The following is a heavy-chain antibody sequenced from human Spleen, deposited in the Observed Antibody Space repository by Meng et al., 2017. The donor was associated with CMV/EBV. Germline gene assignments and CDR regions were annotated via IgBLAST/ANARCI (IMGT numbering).Heavy chain of an antibody. CDR1: GYTFTSYG. D-gene: IGHD2-2*01. CDR2: INPNSGGT. Sequence: ASVKVSCKASGYTFTSYGISWVRQAPGQGLEWMGWINPNSGGTDYAQRFQGRVTMTRDTSIRTAYMELSRLRSDDTAVYYCARRLVVLPSALSYWGQGTLVTVSS. J-gene: IGHJ4*02. V-gene: IGHV1-2*02. CDR3: ARRLVVLPSALSY.